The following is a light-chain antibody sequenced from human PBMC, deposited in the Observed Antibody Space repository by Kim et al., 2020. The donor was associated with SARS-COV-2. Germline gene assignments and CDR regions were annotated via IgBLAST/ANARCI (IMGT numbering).Light chain of an antibody. Sequence: GQRVTIPCSGSTSNIGTNAVNWYQQLPGTAPKLLIYSNDHRPSGVPDRFSGSKSGTSASLAISGLQSEDEADYYCSAWDDSLNGVIFGGGTQLTVL. CDR2: SND. J-gene: IGLJ2*01. CDR1: TSNIGTNA. V-gene: IGLV1-44*01. CDR3: SAWDDSLNGVI.